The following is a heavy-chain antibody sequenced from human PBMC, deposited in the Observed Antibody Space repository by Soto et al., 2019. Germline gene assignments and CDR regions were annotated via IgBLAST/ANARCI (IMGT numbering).Heavy chain of an antibody. V-gene: IGHV5-51*01. J-gene: IGHJ1*01. CDR1: GHSFSTNW. D-gene: IGHD6-19*01. CDR3: ERVGNRLGSGQN. CDR2: IYPGDSDT. Sequence: EVQLVQSGAEVKKPGESLKISCKGSGHSFSTNWIGWVRQMPGKGLEWMGIIYPGDSDTRYSPSFQGQVTMSADKSITTNYLQRSRVKTSDTDMYYCERVGNRLGSGQNWGQGTLVTGAS.